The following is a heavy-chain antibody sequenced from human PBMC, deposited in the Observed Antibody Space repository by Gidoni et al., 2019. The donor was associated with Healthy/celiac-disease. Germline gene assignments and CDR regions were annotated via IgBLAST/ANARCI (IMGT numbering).Heavy chain of an antibody. J-gene: IGHJ6*02. V-gene: IGHV4-34*01. Sequence: QVQLQQWGAGLLKPSETLSLTCAVYGGSFSGYYWSWIRQPPGKGLEWIGEINHSGSTNYNPSLKSRVTISVDTSKNQFSLKLSSVTAADTAVYYCARGYYDSSGYYYVWYYYYGMDVWGQGTTVTVSS. CDR1: GGSFSGYY. CDR3: ARGYYDSSGYYYVWYYYYGMDV. D-gene: IGHD3-22*01. CDR2: INHSGST.